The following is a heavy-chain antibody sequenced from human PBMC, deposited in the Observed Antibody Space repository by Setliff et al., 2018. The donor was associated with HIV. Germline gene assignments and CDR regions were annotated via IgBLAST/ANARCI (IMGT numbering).Heavy chain of an antibody. D-gene: IGHD3-3*01. CDR2: IYLSGNT. J-gene: IGHJ5*02. CDR1: GGSISSSTAY. Sequence: PSETLSLTCTVSGGSISSSTAYWGWIRQPPGKGLEWIGSIYLSGNTYYNPSLKSRVTISLDTSKNQFSLRLNSVTAADTAVYYCARQEDNFWSGYPNWVDPWGQGTLVTV. V-gene: IGHV4-39*07. CDR3: ARQEDNFWSGYPNWVDP.